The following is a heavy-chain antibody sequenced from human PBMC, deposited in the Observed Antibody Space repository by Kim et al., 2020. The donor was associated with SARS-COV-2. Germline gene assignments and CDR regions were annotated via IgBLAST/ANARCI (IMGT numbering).Heavy chain of an antibody. CDR3: ARDYYDSSGYYSGDV. D-gene: IGHD3-22*01. V-gene: IGHV3-48*04. CDR1: GFTFSSYS. Sequence: GGSLRLSCAASGFTFSSYSMNWVRQAPGKGLEWVSYISSSSSTIYYADSVKGRFTISRDNAKNSLYLKMNSLRAEDTAVYYCARDYYDSSGYYSGDVWGQGTMVAVSS. J-gene: IGHJ3*01. CDR2: ISSSSSTI.